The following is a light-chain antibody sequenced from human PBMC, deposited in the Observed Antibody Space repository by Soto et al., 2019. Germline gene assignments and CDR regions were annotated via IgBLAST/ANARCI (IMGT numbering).Light chain of an antibody. CDR3: SSYTTSSTLLYV. Sequence: QSALTQPASVSGSPGQSITISCTGTSSDVGGYNYVSWYQQHPGKAPKLMIYEVSNRPSGVPNRFSGSKSGNTASLTISGLQAEDEADYYCSSYTTSSTLLYVFGTGTQLTV. CDR1: SSDVGGYNY. J-gene: IGLJ1*01. V-gene: IGLV2-14*01. CDR2: EVS.